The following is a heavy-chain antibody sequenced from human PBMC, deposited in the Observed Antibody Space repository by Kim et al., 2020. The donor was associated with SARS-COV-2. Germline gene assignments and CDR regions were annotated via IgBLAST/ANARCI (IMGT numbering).Heavy chain of an antibody. V-gene: IGHV3-21*01. CDR1: GFTFSSYS. CDR3: ARDDCSGGSCYLFDY. CDR2: ISSSSSYI. J-gene: IGHJ4*02. D-gene: IGHD2-15*01. Sequence: GGSLRLSCAASGFTFSSYSMNWVRQAPGKGLEWVSSISSSSSYIYYADSVKGRFTISRDNAKNSLYLQMNSLRAEDTAVYYCARDDCSGGSCYLFDYWGQGTLVTVSS.